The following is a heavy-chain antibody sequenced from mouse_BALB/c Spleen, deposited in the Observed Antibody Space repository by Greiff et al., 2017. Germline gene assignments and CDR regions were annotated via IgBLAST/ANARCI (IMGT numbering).Heavy chain of an antibody. CDR2: IRNKANGYTT. CDR3: ASDGWFAY. V-gene: IGHV7-3*02. J-gene: IGHJ3*01. CDR1: GFTFTDYY. Sequence: EVQLVESGGGLVQPGGSLRLSCATSGFTFTDYYMSWVRQPPGKALEWLGFIRNKANGYTTEYSASVQGRFTISKENSQSILYLQMNTVRAEDSSTDSCASDGWFAYWGQGTLVTVSA.